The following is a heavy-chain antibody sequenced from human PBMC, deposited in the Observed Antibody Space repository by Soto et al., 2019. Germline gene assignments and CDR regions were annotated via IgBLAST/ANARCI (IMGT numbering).Heavy chain of an antibody. CDR2: IIPIFGTA. J-gene: IGHJ6*02. V-gene: IGHV1-69*13. CDR3: ARGIVVVPAAILDYYYGMDV. CDR1: GGTFSSYA. D-gene: IGHD2-2*01. Sequence: SVKVSCKASGGTFSSYAISWVRQAPGQGPEWMGGIIPIFGTANYAQKFQGRVTITADESTSTAYMELSSLRSEDTAVYYCARGIVVVPAAILDYYYGMDVWGQGTTVTVSS.